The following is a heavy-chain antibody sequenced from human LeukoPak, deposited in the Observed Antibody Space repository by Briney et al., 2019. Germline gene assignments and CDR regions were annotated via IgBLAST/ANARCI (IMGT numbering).Heavy chain of an antibody. J-gene: IGHJ4*02. D-gene: IGHD5-18*01. CDR2: ISGSGGST. CDR1: GFTFSSYA. Sequence: GGSLRLSCAASGFTFSSYAMSWVRQAPGKGLEWVSAISGSGGSTYYADSVKGRFTISRDNSKNTLYLQMNSLRAEDTAVYYCAKGSVSRYSYAHFDYWGQGTLVTVSS. V-gene: IGHV3-23*01. CDR3: AKGSVSRYSYAHFDY.